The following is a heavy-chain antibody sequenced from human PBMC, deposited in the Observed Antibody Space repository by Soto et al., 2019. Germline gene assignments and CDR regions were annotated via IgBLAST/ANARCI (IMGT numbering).Heavy chain of an antibody. CDR1: GFTFSSYA. D-gene: IGHD3-22*01. V-gene: IGHV3-30-3*01. J-gene: IGHJ4*02. Sequence: PGGSLRLSCAASGFTFSSYAMHWVRQAPGKGLEWVAVISYDGSNKYYADSVKGRFTISRDNSKNTLYLQMNSLRAEDTAVYYCATYEPLPDYYDSSGQIDYWGQGILVTVSS. CDR3: ATYEPLPDYYDSSGQIDY. CDR2: ISYDGSNK.